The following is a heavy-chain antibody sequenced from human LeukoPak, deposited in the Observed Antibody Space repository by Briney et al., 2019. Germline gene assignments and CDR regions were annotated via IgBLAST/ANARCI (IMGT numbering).Heavy chain of an antibody. Sequence: GGSLRLSCAASGFTFSGYSINWVRQAPGKGLEWVSSISSSSSYIYYADSVKGRFTISRDNAKNSLYLQMNSLRADDTAVYYCARVGATAMNYRGQGTLVTVSS. V-gene: IGHV3-21*01. D-gene: IGHD5-18*01. CDR3: ARVGATAMNY. CDR2: ISSSSSYI. CDR1: GFTFSGYS. J-gene: IGHJ4*02.